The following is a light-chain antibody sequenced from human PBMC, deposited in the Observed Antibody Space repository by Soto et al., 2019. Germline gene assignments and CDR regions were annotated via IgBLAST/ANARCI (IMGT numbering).Light chain of an antibody. V-gene: IGKV3-15*01. CDR2: GAS. Sequence: ETVMTQSPATLSVSPGETATLSCRASQNVYTNLAWYQQKPGQAPRLVLYGASTRATGVPARFSGSGSGTDFTLTISRLEPEDFAVYYCQQRSNWITFGQGTRLEIK. J-gene: IGKJ5*01. CDR1: QNVYTN. CDR3: QQRSNWIT.